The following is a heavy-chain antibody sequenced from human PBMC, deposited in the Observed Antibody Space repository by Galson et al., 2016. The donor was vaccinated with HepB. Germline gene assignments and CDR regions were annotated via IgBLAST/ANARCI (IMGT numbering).Heavy chain of an antibody. CDR3: VQGSTAPAV. CDR1: GFTFSNYG. V-gene: IGHV3-23*01. D-gene: IGHD1-26*01. Sequence: LRLSCAASGFTFSNYGMTWVRQAPGKGLEVVSSISRSGDSTDYADSVKGRFTIFRDNSKNTLSLQMNSLTADDTAIYYCVQGSTAPAVWGKGTTVTVSS. J-gene: IGHJ6*04. CDR2: ISRSGDST.